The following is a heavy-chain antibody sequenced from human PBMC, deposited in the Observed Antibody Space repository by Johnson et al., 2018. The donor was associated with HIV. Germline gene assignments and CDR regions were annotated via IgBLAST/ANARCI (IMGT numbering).Heavy chain of an antibody. D-gene: IGHD3-10*01. V-gene: IGHV3-30*04. CDR3: ETLWFGEVSVYDAFDV. J-gene: IGHJ3*01. Sequence: QMQLVESGGGVVQPGTSLRLSCTASGFAFSSYALHWVRQAPGKGLEWVAVISYDGRDAYYADSVTGRFTSSRDNSKKTLYLQMNSLRPEDSAVYYCETLWFGEVSVYDAFDVWGQGTMVTVSS. CDR1: GFAFSSYA. CDR2: ISYDGRDA.